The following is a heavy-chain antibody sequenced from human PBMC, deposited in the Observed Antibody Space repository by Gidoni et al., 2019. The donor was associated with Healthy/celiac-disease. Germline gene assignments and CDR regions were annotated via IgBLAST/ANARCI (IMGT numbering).Heavy chain of an antibody. J-gene: IGHJ6*02. CDR2: INHSGST. Sequence: QVQLQQWGAGLLKPSETLSLTCAVDGGSFSGYYWSWIRQPPGKGLEWIGEINHSGSTNYNPSHKSRVTISVDTSKNQFSLKLSSVTAADTAVYYCARGITMIVGASGGMDVWGQGTTVTVSS. CDR1: GGSFSGYY. V-gene: IGHV4-34*01. CDR3: ARGITMIVGASGGMDV. D-gene: IGHD3-22*01.